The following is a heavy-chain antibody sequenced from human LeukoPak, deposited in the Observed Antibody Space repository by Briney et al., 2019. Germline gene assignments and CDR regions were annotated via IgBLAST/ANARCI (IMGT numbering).Heavy chain of an antibody. CDR2: IIPIFGIA. J-gene: IGHJ6*02. Sequence: SVKVSCKASGGTFSSCAISWVRQAPGQGLEWMGRIIPIFGIANYAQKFQGRVTITADKSTSTAYMELSSLRSEDTAVYYCARAGLGSMDVWGQGTTVTVSS. D-gene: IGHD3-10*01. CDR3: ARAGLGSMDV. V-gene: IGHV1-69*04. CDR1: GGTFSSCA.